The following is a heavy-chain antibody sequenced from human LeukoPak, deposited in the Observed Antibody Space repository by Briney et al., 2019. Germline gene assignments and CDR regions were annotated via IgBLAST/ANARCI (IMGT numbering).Heavy chain of an antibody. V-gene: IGHV3-7*05. Sequence: TGGSLRLSCGASGFTFNNYWMNWGRQAPGKGLEWVANINQNGSEKFYVDSVKGGFTISRDNAQTSLYLQMNSLRAEDTAVYYCASYGGYPLFDYWGQGTLVTVSS. D-gene: IGHD4-23*01. J-gene: IGHJ4*02. CDR1: GFTFNNYW. CDR2: INQNGSEK. CDR3: ASYGGYPLFDY.